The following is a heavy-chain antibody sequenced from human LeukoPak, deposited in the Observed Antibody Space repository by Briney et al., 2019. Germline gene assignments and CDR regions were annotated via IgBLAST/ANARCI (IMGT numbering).Heavy chain of an antibody. CDR1: GGTFSSYA. CDR2: IIPIFGTA. V-gene: IGHV1-69*13. Sequence: GASVTVSSKASGGTFSSYANSWVRQAPGQGLEWIGGIIPIFGTANYAQKFQGRVTITADESTSTAYMELSSLRSEDTAVYYGARDRATGDFFAKYYFDYWGQGTLVTVSS. J-gene: IGHJ4*02. CDR3: ARDRATGDFFAKYYFDY. D-gene: IGHD7-27*01.